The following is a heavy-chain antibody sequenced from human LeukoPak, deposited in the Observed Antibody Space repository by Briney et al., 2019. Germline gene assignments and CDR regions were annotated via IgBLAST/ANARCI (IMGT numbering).Heavy chain of an antibody. V-gene: IGHV3-23*01. D-gene: IGHD3/OR15-3a*01. CDR2: IRGGGGRT. CDR3: AIGTSYSVYFFNY. Sequence: GGSLRLSCAASGFTFSIYAMIWVREAPGKGLEWVSAIRGGGGRTYYADSVQGRFPISRDNSKNTLYLQSNSMTAEATAVYYCAIGTSYSVYFFNYGGQEPLVTASA. J-gene: IGHJ4*02. CDR1: GFTFSIYA.